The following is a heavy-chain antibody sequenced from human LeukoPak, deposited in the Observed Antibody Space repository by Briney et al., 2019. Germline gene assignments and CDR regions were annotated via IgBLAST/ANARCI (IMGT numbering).Heavy chain of an antibody. Sequence: GGSLRLSCAASGFTFSSYGMHWVRQAPGKGLEWVAVIWYDGSNKYYADSVKGRFTISRDNSENTLYLQMNSLRAEDTAVYYCAREGYCSSTSCYSPGSPLDYWGQGTLVTVSS. CDR3: AREGYCSSTSCYSPGSPLDY. CDR2: IWYDGSNK. V-gene: IGHV3-33*01. CDR1: GFTFSSYG. J-gene: IGHJ4*02. D-gene: IGHD2-2*02.